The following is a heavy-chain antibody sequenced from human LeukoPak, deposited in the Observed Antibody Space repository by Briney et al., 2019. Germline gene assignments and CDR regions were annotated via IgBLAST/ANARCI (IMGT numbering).Heavy chain of an antibody. CDR2: IYHSGST. D-gene: IGHD6-19*01. J-gene: IGHJ3*02. V-gene: IGHV4-38-2*01. CDR1: GYSISSGYY. CDR3: ASGLHSSGWSDAFDI. Sequence: SETLSLTCAVSGYSISSGYYWGWIRQSPGKGLEWIGSIYHSGSTYYNPSLKSRVTIPVDTSKNQFSLKLSSVTAADTAVYYCASGLHSSGWSDAFDIWGQGTMVTVSS.